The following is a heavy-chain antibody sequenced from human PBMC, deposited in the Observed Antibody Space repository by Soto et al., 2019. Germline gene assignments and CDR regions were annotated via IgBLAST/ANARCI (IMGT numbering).Heavy chain of an antibody. CDR1: SYA. CDR2: IIPIFGTA. V-gene: IGHV1-69*01. Sequence: SYAISWVRQAPGQGLEWMGGIIPIFGTANYAQKFQGRVTITADESTSTAYMELSSLRSEDTAVYYCARVHKPYYDILTGYSPPQYWGRGTLVTVSS. J-gene: IGHJ4*02. D-gene: IGHD3-9*01. CDR3: ARVHKPYYDILTGYSPPQY.